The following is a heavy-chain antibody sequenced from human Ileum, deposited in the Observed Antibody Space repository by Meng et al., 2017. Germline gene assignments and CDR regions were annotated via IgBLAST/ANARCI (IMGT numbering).Heavy chain of an antibody. CDR3: ARWAIGTRPFDY. V-gene: IGHV4-4*02. J-gene: IGHJ4*02. D-gene: IGHD2-21*01. CDR2: IYHSGAF. Sequence: QVQLGVSGPGAVKPSGTMSLTCAFSCERISTNWWNGVRQPPAKGLEWIGEIYHSGAFNYNPSLRSRVTILVDKSKNQLALKLGSLTAVDTAVYYWARWAIGTRPFDYWGQGTLVTVSS. CDR1: CERISTNW.